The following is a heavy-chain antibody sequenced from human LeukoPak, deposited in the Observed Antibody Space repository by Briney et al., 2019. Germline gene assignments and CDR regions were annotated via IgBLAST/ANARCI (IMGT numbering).Heavy chain of an antibody. V-gene: IGHV3-30*03. CDR2: ISYDGSNK. D-gene: IGHD6-13*01. Sequence: GGSLRLSCAASGFTFSSYGMHWVRQAPGKGLEWVAVISYDGSNKYYADSVKGRFTISRDNSKNTLYLQMNSLRAEDTAVYYCARDLGSSWPIDYWGQGTLVTVSS. J-gene: IGHJ4*02. CDR1: GFTFSSYG. CDR3: ARDLGSSWPIDY.